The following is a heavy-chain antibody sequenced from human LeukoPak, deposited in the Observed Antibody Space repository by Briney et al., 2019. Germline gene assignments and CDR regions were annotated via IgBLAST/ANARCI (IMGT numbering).Heavy chain of an antibody. V-gene: IGHV4-4*07. CDR3: ARGRYQLLYLDS. CDR2: IYTSGST. D-gene: IGHD2-2*01. J-gene: IGHJ4*02. CDR1: GGSISSYY. Sequence: SETLSLTCTVSGGSISSYYWSWIRQPAGKGLEWIGRIYTSGSTNYNPSLKSRVTMSVDTSKNQFSLKLSSVTAADTTVYYCARGRYQLLYLDSWGQGTLVTASS.